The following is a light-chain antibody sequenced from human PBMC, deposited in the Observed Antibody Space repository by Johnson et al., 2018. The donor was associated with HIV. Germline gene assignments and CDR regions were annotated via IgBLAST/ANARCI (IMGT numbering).Light chain of an antibody. CDR1: SSNIGNNY. CDR3: GTWDSSLSAGV. Sequence: QSVLTQPPSVSAAPGQTVTIPCSGNSSNIGNNYVSWYQQLPGTAPKLLIYDNNKRPSGIPDRFSGSKSGTSATLGITGLRTGDEADYYCGTWDSSLSAGVFGTGTKVTVL. CDR2: DNN. V-gene: IGLV1-51*01. J-gene: IGLJ1*01.